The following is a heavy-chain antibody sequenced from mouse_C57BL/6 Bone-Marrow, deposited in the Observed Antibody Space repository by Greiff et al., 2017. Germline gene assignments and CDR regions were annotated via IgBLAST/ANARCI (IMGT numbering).Heavy chain of an antibody. CDR3: ARPSGGDY. CDR1: GYAFSSSW. V-gene: IGHV1-82*01. J-gene: IGHJ4*01. CDR2: IYPGDGDT. D-gene: IGHD3-1*01. Sequence: VQLQQSGPELVKPGASVKISCKASGYAFSSSWMNWVKQRPGKGLGWIGRIYPGDGDTNYNGKFKGKATLTADKSSSTAYMQLSSLTSEDSAVYFCARPSGGDYWGQGTSVTVSS.